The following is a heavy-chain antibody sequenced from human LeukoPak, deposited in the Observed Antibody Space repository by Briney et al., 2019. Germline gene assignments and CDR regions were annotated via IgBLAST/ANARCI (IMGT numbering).Heavy chain of an antibody. Sequence: SETLSLTCAVYGGSFSGYYWSWIRQPPGKGLEWIGEINHSGSTNYNPSLKSRVTISVDTSKNQFSLKLSSVTAADTAVYYCARGRSSSWCGLYYFDYWGQGTLVTVSS. V-gene: IGHV4-34*01. CDR3: ARGRSSSWCGLYYFDY. D-gene: IGHD6-13*01. CDR2: INHSGST. J-gene: IGHJ4*02. CDR1: GGSFSGYY.